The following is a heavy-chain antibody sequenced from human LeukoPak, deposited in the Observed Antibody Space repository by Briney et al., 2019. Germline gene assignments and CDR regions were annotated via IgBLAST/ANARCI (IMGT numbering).Heavy chain of an antibody. CDR2: INSDGSST. V-gene: IGHV3-74*01. Sequence: PGGSLRLPCAASGFTFSSYWMHWVRQAPGKGLVWVSRINSDGSSTSYADSVKGRFTISRDDSKNTLYLQMDSLRAEDTAVYYCARSSSSGGSEYFQHWGQGTLVTVSS. CDR3: ARSSSSGGSEYFQH. CDR1: GFTFSSYW. J-gene: IGHJ1*01. D-gene: IGHD6-19*01.